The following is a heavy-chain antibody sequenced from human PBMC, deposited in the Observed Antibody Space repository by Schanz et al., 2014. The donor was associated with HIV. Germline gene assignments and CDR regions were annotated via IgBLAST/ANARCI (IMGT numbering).Heavy chain of an antibody. J-gene: IGHJ4*02. V-gene: IGHV1-8*01. CDR3: ARGAAEMATMTPWRY. D-gene: IGHD5-12*01. CDR1: GYTFTSYD. Sequence: QVQLVQSGTEVKKPGSSVKVSCKASGYTFTSYDINWVRQATGQGLEWMGWMNPNSGNTNYAQKLQGRVTMTTATSTSTAYMDLRSLRSDDTAVYYCARGAAEMATMTPWRYWGQGTLVTVSS. CDR2: MNPNSGNT.